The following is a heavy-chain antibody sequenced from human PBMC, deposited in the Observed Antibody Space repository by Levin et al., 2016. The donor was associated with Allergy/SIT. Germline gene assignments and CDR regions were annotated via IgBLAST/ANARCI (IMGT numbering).Heavy chain of an antibody. J-gene: IGHJ6*02. Sequence: SVKVSCKASGGTFSSYAISWVRQAPGQGLEWMGGIIPIFGTANYAQKFQGRVTITADESTSTAYMELSSLRSEDTAVYYCARDSSVYRLSSGWPLGGYYGMDVWGQGTTVTVSS. CDR3: ARDSSVYRLSSGWPLGGYYGMDV. CDR2: IIPIFGTA. V-gene: IGHV1-69*13. D-gene: IGHD6-19*01. CDR1: GGTFSSYA.